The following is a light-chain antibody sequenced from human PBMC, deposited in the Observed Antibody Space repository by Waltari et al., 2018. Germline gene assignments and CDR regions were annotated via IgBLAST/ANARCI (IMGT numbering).Light chain of an antibody. V-gene: IGKV1-5*03. CDR3: QQYNSYPRT. Sequence: TQXPXXXSAXXXXXVXXPCRASQSLNSWLAWYQQKPGIAPKLLIYTASSLESGVPSRFSGSGSGTEFTLTISSLQPDDFATYYCQQYNSYPRTFGQGTKVEFK. J-gene: IGKJ1*01. CDR1: QSLNSW. CDR2: TAS.